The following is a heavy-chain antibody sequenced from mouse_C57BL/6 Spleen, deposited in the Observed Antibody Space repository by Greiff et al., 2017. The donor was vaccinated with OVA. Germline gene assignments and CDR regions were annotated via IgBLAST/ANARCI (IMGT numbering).Heavy chain of an antibody. CDR2: IYPGDGDT. Sequence: VQLQQSGPELVKPGASVKISCKASGYAFSSSWMNWVKQRPGKGLEWIGRIYPGDGDTNYNGKFKGKATLTADKSSSTAYMQLSSLTSEDSAVYFCARSPYDYDEGGYFDYWGQGTTLTVSS. J-gene: IGHJ2*01. CDR3: ARSPYDYDEGGYFDY. V-gene: IGHV1-82*01. CDR1: GYAFSSSW. D-gene: IGHD2-4*01.